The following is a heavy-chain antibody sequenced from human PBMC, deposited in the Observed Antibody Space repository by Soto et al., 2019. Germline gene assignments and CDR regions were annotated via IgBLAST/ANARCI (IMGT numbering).Heavy chain of an antibody. V-gene: IGHV3-9*01. CDR1: GFTFDDYA. Sequence: EVQLVESGGGLVQPGRSLRLSCAASGFTFDDYAMHWVRQAPGKGLEWVSGISWNSGSIGYADSVKGRFTICRDNAKNSLYLQMNSLRAEDTALYYCAKDPADSYSSSFYYFDYWGQGTLVTVSS. J-gene: IGHJ4*02. D-gene: IGHD6-6*01. CDR3: AKDPADSYSSSFYYFDY. CDR2: ISWNSGSI.